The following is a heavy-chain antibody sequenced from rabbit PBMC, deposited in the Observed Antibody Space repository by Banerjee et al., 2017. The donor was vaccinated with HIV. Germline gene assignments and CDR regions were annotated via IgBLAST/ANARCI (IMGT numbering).Heavy chain of an antibody. J-gene: IGHJ4*01. CDR2: IYNGDGST. CDR1: GFSFSSSYY. V-gene: IGHV1S47*01. D-gene: IGHD8-1*01. CDR3: ARSYSGVTYSTTL. Sequence: EESGGDLVKPGASLTLTCTASGFSFSSSYYMCWVRQAPGKGLEWIACIYNGDGSTYYASWVNGRFSISRSTSLNTVTLQMTSLTPADTATYFCARSYSGVTYSTTLWGPGTLVTVS.